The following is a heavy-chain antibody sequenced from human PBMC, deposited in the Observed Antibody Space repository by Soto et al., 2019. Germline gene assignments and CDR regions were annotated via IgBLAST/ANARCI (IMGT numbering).Heavy chain of an antibody. CDR1: GGSISSYY. CDR3: ASSRGGYFDN. CDR2: IYYSGST. Sequence: QVQLQESGPGLVKPSETLSLTCTVSGGSISSYYWSWIRQPPGKGLEWIGYIYYSGSTNYNPSLKSRVTISVDTSKNQFSLKLSSMTAADTAVYYCASSRGGYFDNWGQGTLVTVSS. V-gene: IGHV4-59*08. J-gene: IGHJ4*02. D-gene: IGHD3-10*01.